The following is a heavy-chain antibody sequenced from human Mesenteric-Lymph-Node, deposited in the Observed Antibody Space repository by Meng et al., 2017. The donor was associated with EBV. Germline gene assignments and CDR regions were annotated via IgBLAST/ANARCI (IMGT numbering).Heavy chain of an antibody. J-gene: IGHJ2*01. CDR3: ARGATSVFDL. V-gene: IGHV6-1*01. Sequence: QVQLQQSGPGLVKPSQTLSLTWVISGDSVSSSSAAWTWIRQSPSRGLEWLGRTYYRSKWYNDYAVFVKSRITINPDTSKNQFSLQLNSVTPEDTAVYYCARGATSVFDLWGRGTLVNVSS. CDR2: TYYRSKWYN. CDR1: GDSVSSSSAA.